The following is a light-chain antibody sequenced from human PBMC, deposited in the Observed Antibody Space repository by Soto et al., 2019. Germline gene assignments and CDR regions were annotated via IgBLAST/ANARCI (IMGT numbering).Light chain of an antibody. CDR1: QTVSSNY. V-gene: IGKV3-20*01. CDR2: GAS. CDR3: HQYSPPPVT. J-gene: IGKJ4*01. Sequence: ELVLTQSPGTLSLSPGERATLSCRASQTVSSNYLAWYQQRPGQAPRLLIFGASTRAPGIPDRFSGGGSGTAFTLTISGLEPEDLAMYYCHQYSPPPVTFGGGTKVEIK.